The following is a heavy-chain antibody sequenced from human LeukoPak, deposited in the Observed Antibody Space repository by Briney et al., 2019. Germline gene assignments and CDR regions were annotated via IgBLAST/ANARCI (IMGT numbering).Heavy chain of an antibody. CDR2: ISRSSSYM. CDR3: AREGYSGTYYQGAFDI. D-gene: IGHD1-26*01. J-gene: IGHJ3*02. V-gene: IGHV3-21*01. CDR1: GFTFSNYN. Sequence: PGGSLRLSCAASGFTFSNYNMNWVRQAPGKGLEWVSSISRSSSYMYYADSVKGRFTISRDNAKNSLFLQMNSLRAEDTAVYYCAREGYSGTYYQGAFDIWGQGTMVIVSS.